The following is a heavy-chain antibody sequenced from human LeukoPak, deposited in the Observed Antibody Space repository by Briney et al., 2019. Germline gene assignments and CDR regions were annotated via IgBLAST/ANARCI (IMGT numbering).Heavy chain of an antibody. Sequence: SETLSLTCTVSGGSISSYYWSWIRQPPGKGLEWIGYIYYSGSTNYNPSLKSRVTISVDTSKNQFSLKLSSVTAADTAVYYCARLSRGYIDYWGQGTLVTVSS. CDR1: GGSISSYY. CDR2: IYYSGST. CDR3: ARLSRGYIDY. J-gene: IGHJ4*02. D-gene: IGHD5-12*01. V-gene: IGHV4-59*08.